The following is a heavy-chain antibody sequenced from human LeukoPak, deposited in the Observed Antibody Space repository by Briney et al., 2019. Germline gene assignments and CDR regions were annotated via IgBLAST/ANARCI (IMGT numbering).Heavy chain of an antibody. J-gene: IGHJ4*02. V-gene: IGHV4-4*07. D-gene: IGHD1-26*01. CDR2: IYTSGST. Sequence: PSETLSLTCTVSGGSISSCYWSWIRQPAGKGLEWIGRIYTSGSTNYNPSLKSRVTMSVDTSKNQFSLKLSSVTAADTAVYYCASTYSGSYYYYFDYWGQGTLVTVSS. CDR1: GGSISSCY. CDR3: ASTYSGSYYYYFDY.